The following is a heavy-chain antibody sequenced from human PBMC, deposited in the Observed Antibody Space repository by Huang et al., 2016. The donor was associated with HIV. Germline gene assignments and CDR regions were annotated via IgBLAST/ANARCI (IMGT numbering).Heavy chain of an antibody. J-gene: IGHJ4*02. Sequence: QLQLQESGPGQVKPSETLSLTCTVSGDFISSTNYYWGWIRQSPGKGLEWVGGVYQRGSTNYNPSLKSRVTLSVDTSRNQVSLRLNSVTAADTAVYYCASQHIGAAATWFWGRGTQVAVSS. CDR1: GDFISSTNYY. CDR2: VYQRGST. V-gene: IGHV4-39*01. CDR3: ASQHIGAAATWF. D-gene: IGHD6-13*01.